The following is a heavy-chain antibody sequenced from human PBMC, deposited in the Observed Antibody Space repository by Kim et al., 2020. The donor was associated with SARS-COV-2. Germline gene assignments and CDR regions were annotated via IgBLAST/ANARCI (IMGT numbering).Heavy chain of an antibody. Sequence: GGSLRLSCAASGFTVSSNYMSWVRQAPGKGLERVSVIYSGGSTYYSDSVKGRFTISRHNSKNTLYLQMNSLRAEDTAVYYCARDFCFSTVTTGQPYYYYGMDVWGQGTTVTVS. J-gene: IGHJ6*02. D-gene: IGHD4-17*01. V-gene: IGHV3-53*04. CDR1: GFTVSSNY. CDR2: IYSGGST. CDR3: ARDFCFSTVTTGQPYYYYGMDV.